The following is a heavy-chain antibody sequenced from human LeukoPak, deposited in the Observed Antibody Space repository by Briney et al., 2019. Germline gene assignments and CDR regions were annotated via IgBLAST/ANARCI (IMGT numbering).Heavy chain of an antibody. CDR2: ISYDGSNK. J-gene: IGHJ4*02. V-gene: IGHV3-30*03. D-gene: IGHD6-13*01. CDR1: GFTFSSYG. Sequence: GRSLRLSCAASGFTFSSYGMHWVRQAPGKGLQWVAVISYDGSNKYYADSVKGRFTISRDNAKNSLYLQMNSLRAEDTALYYCARRDQIAAAGSFDYWGQGTLVTVSS. CDR3: ARRDQIAAAGSFDY.